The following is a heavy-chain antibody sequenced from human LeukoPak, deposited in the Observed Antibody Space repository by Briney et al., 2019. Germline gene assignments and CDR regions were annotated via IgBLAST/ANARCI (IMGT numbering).Heavy chain of an antibody. Sequence: GGTLRLSCAASGFTFSSYGMSWVRQAPGKGLEWVSAISGSGGSTYYADSVKGRFTISRDNSKNTLYLQMNSLRAEDTAVYYCARRAGAYSHPYDYWGQGTLVTVSS. CDR3: ARRAGAYSHPYDY. CDR1: GFTFSSYG. J-gene: IGHJ4*02. D-gene: IGHD4/OR15-4a*01. CDR2: ISGSGGST. V-gene: IGHV3-23*01.